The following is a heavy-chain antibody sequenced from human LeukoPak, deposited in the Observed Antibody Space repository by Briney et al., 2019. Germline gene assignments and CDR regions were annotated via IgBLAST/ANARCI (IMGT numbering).Heavy chain of an antibody. V-gene: IGHV3-21*01. CDR3: ANSGYDYSLNYYFDY. D-gene: IGHD5-12*01. Sequence: GSLRLSCAASGFTFSSYSMNWVRQAPGKGLEWVSSISSSSSYIYYADSEKGQFTIFRDNAKNSLYLQMNSLRAEDTAVYYCANSGYDYSLNYYFDYWGQGTLVTVSS. CDR2: ISSSSSYI. CDR1: GFTFSSYS. J-gene: IGHJ4*02.